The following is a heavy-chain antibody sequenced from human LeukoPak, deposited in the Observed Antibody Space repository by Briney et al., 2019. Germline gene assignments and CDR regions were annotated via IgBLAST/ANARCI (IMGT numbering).Heavy chain of an antibody. CDR1: GGSFSNYY. V-gene: IGHV4-34*01. J-gene: IGHJ4*02. Sequence: SETLSLTCALYGGSFSNYYWSWIRQPPGKGLEWIGEINHSGSTKYNPSLKSRVTISVDRSKNQFSLKLSSVTAADTAVYYCARGPDFYDSSGYYPIWGQGTLVTVSS. D-gene: IGHD3-22*01. CDR3: ARGPDFYDSSGYYPI. CDR2: INHSGST.